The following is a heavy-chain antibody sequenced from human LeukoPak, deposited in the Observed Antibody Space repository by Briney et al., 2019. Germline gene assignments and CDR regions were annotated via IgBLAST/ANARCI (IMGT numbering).Heavy chain of an antibody. J-gene: IGHJ3*02. CDR1: GFTFTTNA. CDR2: ISGSGDNT. CDR3: AKELMTAAAGTGGFDI. V-gene: IGHV3-23*01. D-gene: IGHD6-13*01. Sequence: PGGSLRFSCAASGFTFTTNAMSWVRQAPGKGLEWVSAISGSGDNTYYADSVKGRFTISRDNSKNTLYLQMNSLRAEDTAVYYCAKELMTAAAGTGGFDIWGQGTMVTVSS.